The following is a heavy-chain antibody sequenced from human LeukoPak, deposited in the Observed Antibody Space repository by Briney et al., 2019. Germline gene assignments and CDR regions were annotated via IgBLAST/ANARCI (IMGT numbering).Heavy chain of an antibody. V-gene: IGHV4-59*01. CDR1: GGSISSYY. CDR3: ARLPYCSSTSCPRYFQH. J-gene: IGHJ1*01. D-gene: IGHD2-2*01. CDR2: IYYSGST. Sequence: SETLSLTCTVSGGSISSYYWSWIRQPPGKGLEWIGYIYYSGSTNYNPSLKSRVTISVDTSKNQFSLKLSSVTAADTAVYYCARLPYCSSTSCPRYFQHWGQGTLVTVSS.